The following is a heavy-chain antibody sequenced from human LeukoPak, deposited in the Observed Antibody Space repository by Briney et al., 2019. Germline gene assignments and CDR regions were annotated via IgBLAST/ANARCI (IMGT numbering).Heavy chain of an antibody. CDR3: ARRRAVAGYYYFDS. J-gene: IGHJ4*02. CDR1: GYTFTSYW. CDR2: IYPGDSQS. V-gene: IGHV5-51*01. D-gene: IGHD6-19*01. Sequence: GESLKISCQGSGYTFTSYWIGWVRQMPGKGLEWMGIIYPGDSQSRYSPSFHGQVTMSADKSFSTAYLQWSSLKAWDPAIYYCARRRAVAGYYYFDSWGQGTLVTVSS.